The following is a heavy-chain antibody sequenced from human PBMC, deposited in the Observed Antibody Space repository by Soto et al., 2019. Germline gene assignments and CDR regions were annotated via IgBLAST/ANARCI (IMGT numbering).Heavy chain of an antibody. J-gene: IGHJ6*04. D-gene: IGHD5-12*01. CDR2: SSSTGSYI. CDR1: GFSFSSYS. V-gene: IGHV3-21*01. Sequence: VQLVETGGGLVKPGGSLRLSCAVSGFSFSSYSMNWVRQAPGKGLEWVSSSSSTGSYIDYADSVKGRFIISRDNAKKSLYLQMNSLRAEDTAVYYCARGGPQDGMDVWGKGTTGSVST. CDR3: ARGGPQDGMDV.